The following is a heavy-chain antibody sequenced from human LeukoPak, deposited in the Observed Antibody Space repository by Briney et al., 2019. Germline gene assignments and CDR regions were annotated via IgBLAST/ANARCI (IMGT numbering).Heavy chain of an antibody. Sequence: ASVKVSCKASGYTFTGYYMHWVRQAPGQGLEWMGWINPNSGGTNYEQNFQGRVTMTRDTSISTAYMELGRLRSDDTAVYYCARGAYGSGWEAFDIWGQGTMVTVSS. CDR2: INPNSGGT. CDR1: GYTFTGYY. J-gene: IGHJ3*02. CDR3: ARGAYGSGWEAFDI. V-gene: IGHV1-2*02. D-gene: IGHD3-10*01.